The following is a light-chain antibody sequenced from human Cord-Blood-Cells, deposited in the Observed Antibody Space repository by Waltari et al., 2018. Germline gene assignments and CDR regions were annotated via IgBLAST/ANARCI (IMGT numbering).Light chain of an antibody. Sequence: QLVLTQSPSASASLGASVQLTCTLSSGHSSYAIAWHQQQPEKGPRYLMKLNSDGSHSKGDGIPDRCSGSSSGAERYLTISSLQSEDEADYYCQTWGTGIRVFGGGTKLTVL. V-gene: IGLV4-69*01. J-gene: IGLJ3*02. CDR3: QTWGTGIRV. CDR2: LNSDGSH. CDR1: SGHSSYA.